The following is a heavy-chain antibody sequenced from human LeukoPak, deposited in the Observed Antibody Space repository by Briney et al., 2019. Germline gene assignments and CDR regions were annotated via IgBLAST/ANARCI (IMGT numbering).Heavy chain of an antibody. V-gene: IGHV3-7*01. CDR2: INQNGSDK. CDR3: VRGGYTFEI. CDR1: GFSFSTYW. Sequence: GGSLRLSCAASGFSFSTYWMSWVRQAPGKGLEWVANINQNGSDKNYLDSVKGRFTISRDNANNSPYLQMNSLGAEDTAVFYCVRGGYTFEIWGQGTMVTVSS. D-gene: IGHD2-2*02. J-gene: IGHJ3*02.